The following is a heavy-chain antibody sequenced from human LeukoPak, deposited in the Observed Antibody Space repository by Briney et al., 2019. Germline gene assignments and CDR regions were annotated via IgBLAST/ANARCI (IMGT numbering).Heavy chain of an antibody. CDR1: GYTFTSYY. D-gene: IGHD3-9*01. CDR3: ARANHYDILTGYSDDAFDI. J-gene: IGHJ3*02. CDR2: INPSGGST. V-gene: IGHV1-46*01. Sequence: ASVKVSCKASGYTFTSYYMHWVRQAPGQGLEWMGIINPSGGSTSYAQKFQGRVTMTRGTSTSTVYMELSSLRSEDTAVHYCARANHYDILTGYSDDAFDIWGQGTMVTVSS.